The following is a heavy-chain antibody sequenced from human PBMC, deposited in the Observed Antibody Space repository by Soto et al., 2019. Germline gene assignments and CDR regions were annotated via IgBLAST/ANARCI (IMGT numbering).Heavy chain of an antibody. D-gene: IGHD3-22*01. CDR1: GFSLSTSGVG. CDR3: AHRPPDSSGYYYSY. V-gene: IGHV2-5*02. J-gene: IGHJ4*02. CDR2: IYWEDDK. Sequence: QITLKESGPTLVKPTQTLTLTCTLSGFSLSTSGVGVGWIRQPPGKALEWLALIYWEDDKRYSPSLKSRLTITKDTSKNQVVLTMTNMDPVDTATYYCAHRPPDSSGYYYSYWGQGTLVTVSS.